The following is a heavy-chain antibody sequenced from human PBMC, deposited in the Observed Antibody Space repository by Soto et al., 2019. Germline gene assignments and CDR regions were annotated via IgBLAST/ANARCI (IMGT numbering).Heavy chain of an antibody. Sequence: GSLRLSCAASGVTFSSYAMSWVRQAPGKGLEWVSVISGSGGSTHYADSVRGRFTISRDNSKNTLYLQVNSLRAEDTAVYYCAKSGGDFWSGYAERFYYFAMDVWGQGTTGTVSS. D-gene: IGHD3-3*01. J-gene: IGHJ6*02. CDR3: AKSGGDFWSGYAERFYYFAMDV. CDR1: GVTFSSYA. V-gene: IGHV3-23*01. CDR2: ISGSGGST.